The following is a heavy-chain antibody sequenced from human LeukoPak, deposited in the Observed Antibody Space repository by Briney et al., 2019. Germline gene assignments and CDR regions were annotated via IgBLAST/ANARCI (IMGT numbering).Heavy chain of an antibody. CDR1: GYTFTGYY. CDR3: ARVPPPADYDDAFDI. CDR2: INPNSGGT. D-gene: IGHD4-17*01. Sequence: GASVKVSCKASGYTFTGYYMHCVRQAPGQGLGWMGWINPNSGGTNYAQKFQGRVTMTRDTSISTAYMELSRLRSDDTAVYYCARVPPPADYDDAFDIWGQGTMVTVSS. J-gene: IGHJ3*02. V-gene: IGHV1-2*02.